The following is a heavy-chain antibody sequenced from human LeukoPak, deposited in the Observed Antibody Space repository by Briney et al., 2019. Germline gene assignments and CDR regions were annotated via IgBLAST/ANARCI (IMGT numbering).Heavy chain of an antibody. CDR2: ISGSGGST. D-gene: IGHD3-22*01. V-gene: IGHV3-23*01. CDR1: GFTFSSYA. CDR3: AKELDDSSGYYYALDY. Sequence: GGSLRLSCAASGFTFSSYAMSWARQAPGKGLEWVSAISGSGGSTYYADSVKGRFTISRDNSKNTLYLQMNSLRAEDTAVYYCAKELDDSSGYYYALDYWGQGTLVTVSS. J-gene: IGHJ4*02.